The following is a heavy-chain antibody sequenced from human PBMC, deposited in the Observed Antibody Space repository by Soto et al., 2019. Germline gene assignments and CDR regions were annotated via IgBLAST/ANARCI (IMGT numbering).Heavy chain of an antibody. CDR2: ISASGGST. CDR1: GFTFSSYA. D-gene: IGHD1-1*01. CDR3: AKNWNDAGYYFDY. Sequence: GGSLRLSCAASGFTFSSYAMSWVRQAPGKGLEWVSAISASGGSTYYADSVKGRFTISRDNSKNTLYLQMNSLRAEDTAVYYCAKNWNDAGYYFDYRGQGTLVTVSS. V-gene: IGHV3-23*01. J-gene: IGHJ4*02.